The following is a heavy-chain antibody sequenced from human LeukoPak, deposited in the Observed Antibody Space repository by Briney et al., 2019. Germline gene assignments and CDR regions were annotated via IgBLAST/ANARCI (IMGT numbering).Heavy chain of an antibody. Sequence: SQTLSLTCTVSGGSISSSSYYWGWIRQPPGKGLEWIGSIHYSGSTYYNPSLKSRVTISVDTSKNQFSLKLSSVTAADTAAYYCARVEYYGSFSFDYWGQGTLVTVSS. CDR2: IHYSGST. D-gene: IGHD3-10*01. V-gene: IGHV4-39*07. CDR1: GGSISSSSYY. J-gene: IGHJ4*02. CDR3: ARVEYYGSFSFDY.